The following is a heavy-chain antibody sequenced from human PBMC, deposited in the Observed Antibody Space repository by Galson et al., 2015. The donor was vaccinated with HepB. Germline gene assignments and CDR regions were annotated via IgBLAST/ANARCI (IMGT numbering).Heavy chain of an antibody. Sequence: LSLTCTVSGGSISSGSYYWGWIRQPPGKELEWIGSIYYTGSIYYNPSLKSRVNMSVDTSKNQFSLKLASVTVADTAMYYCARRGGNFGSWGQGTLVTVSS. CDR3: ARRGGNFGS. D-gene: IGHD1-26*01. J-gene: IGHJ4*02. CDR1: GGSISSGSYY. V-gene: IGHV4-39*01. CDR2: IYYTGSI.